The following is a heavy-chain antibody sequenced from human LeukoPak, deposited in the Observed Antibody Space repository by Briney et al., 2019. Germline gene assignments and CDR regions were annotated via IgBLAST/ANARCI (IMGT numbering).Heavy chain of an antibody. J-gene: IGHJ4*02. D-gene: IGHD6-6*01. CDR3: AKGPGSSSSGTRGYFHY. V-gene: IGHV3-23*01. CDR1: GFTFNNYA. CDR2: ISGSGGST. Sequence: GGSLRLSCAASGFTFNNYAMSWVRQAPGKGLEWVSAISGSGGSTYYADSVKGRFTISRDNSKTTLYLQINSLRAEDTALYYCAKGPGSSSSGTRGYFHYWGQGALDTVSS.